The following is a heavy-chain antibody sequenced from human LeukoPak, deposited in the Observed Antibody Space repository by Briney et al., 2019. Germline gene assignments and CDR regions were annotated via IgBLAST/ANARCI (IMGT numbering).Heavy chain of an antibody. D-gene: IGHD3-10*01. CDR2: TYYRSQWNS. CDR1: GDSVSSNTAA. Sequence: SQTLSLTCAISGDSVSSNTAAWNWIRQSPSRGLEWLGRTYYRSQWNSDYALSVKSRIAINADTSKNQVSLQLNSVTPEDTAVYYCARVLHLRRGFNSWGQGTLVTVSS. V-gene: IGHV6-1*01. CDR3: ARVLHLRRGFNS. J-gene: IGHJ4*02.